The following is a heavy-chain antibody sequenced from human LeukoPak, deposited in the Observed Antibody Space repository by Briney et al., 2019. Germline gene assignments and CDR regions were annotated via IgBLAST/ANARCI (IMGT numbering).Heavy chain of an antibody. J-gene: IGHJ6*03. D-gene: IGHD5-12*01. V-gene: IGHV4-59*01. CDR3: ARGGYDYYYYYYMDV. CDR2: IYYRVST. Sequence: SETLSLTCPVSGGSISSYYWSWIRQPPGKGLEGIGNIYYRVSTNYNPSLKSRVTISVDTSKNQFSLKLSSVTAADTAVYYCARGGYDYYYYYYMDVWGKGTTVTISS. CDR1: GGSISSYY.